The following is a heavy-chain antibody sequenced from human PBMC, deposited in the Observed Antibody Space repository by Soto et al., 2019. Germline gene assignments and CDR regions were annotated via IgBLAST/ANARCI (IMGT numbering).Heavy chain of an antibody. Sequence: QVQLQESGPGLVKPSETLSLTCTVSGGSISSYYWSWIRQPPGKGLEWIGYIYYSGSTNYNPSLTSRVTISVDTSKTPFSLKLSSVTAADPAVYYCARHGGSGSYYSQDAFYIWGQGTMVTVSS. J-gene: IGHJ3*02. CDR2: IYYSGST. D-gene: IGHD3-10*01. CDR1: GGSISSYY. V-gene: IGHV4-59*08. CDR3: ARHGGSGSYYSQDAFYI.